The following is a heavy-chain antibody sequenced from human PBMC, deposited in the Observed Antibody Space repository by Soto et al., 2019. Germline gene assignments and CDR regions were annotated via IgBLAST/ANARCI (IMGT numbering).Heavy chain of an antibody. CDR2: ISGSGGST. J-gene: IGHJ4*02. D-gene: IGHD6-13*01. V-gene: IGHV3-23*01. CDR1: GFTFSSYA. CDR3: AKENGYSSSWFEFDY. Sequence: EVQLLESGGGLVQPGGSLTLSCAASGFTFSSYAMSWVRQAPGKGLEWVSAISGSGGSTYYADSVKGRFTISRDNSKNTLYLQMNTLRAEDTAVYYCAKENGYSSSWFEFDYWGQGTLVTVSS.